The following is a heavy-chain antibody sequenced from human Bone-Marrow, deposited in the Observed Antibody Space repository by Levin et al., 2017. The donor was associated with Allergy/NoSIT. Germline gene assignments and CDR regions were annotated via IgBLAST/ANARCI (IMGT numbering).Heavy chain of an antibody. J-gene: IGHJ6*02. CDR3: ASDFGAYANGMDV. V-gene: IGHV3-33*01. D-gene: IGHD3-16*01. CDR2: IGHNGTQT. Sequence: GGSLRLSCVVSGFIFRNYGMHWVRQAPGKGLEWLAAIGHNGTQTYYIKSVKGRFTISRDNLKSTLYVQMNNLRADDTATYFCASDFGAYANGMDVWGRGTPVTVSS. CDR1: GFIFRNYG.